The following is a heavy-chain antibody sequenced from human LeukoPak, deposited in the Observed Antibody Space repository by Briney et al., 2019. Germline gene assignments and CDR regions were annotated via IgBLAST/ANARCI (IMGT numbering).Heavy chain of an antibody. Sequence: GESLKISCKSSGYSFTIYWNGWVRQMPGKGLEGMGIIYPRDSDTRYSPSLQGQVTISVHKSLSTAYLQWRCPAALSPPITYCARLTYTGSYLAPFDYWGQGTLVTVSS. CDR2: IYPRDSDT. J-gene: IGHJ4*02. D-gene: IGHD1-26*01. CDR3: ARLTYTGSYLAPFDY. CDR1: GYSFTIYW. V-gene: IGHV5-51*01.